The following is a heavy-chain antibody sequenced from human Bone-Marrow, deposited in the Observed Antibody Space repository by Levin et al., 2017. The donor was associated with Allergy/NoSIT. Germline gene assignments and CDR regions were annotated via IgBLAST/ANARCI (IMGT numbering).Heavy chain of an antibody. CDR3: ARETEAWNTVVTPIDS. Sequence: GGSLRLSCAASGFTFTKYWMTWVRQAPGKGLEWVANVKFDGTEEYYVDSVKGRFSISSDNARNSVYLHMNSLRVEDTAVYCCARETEAWNTVVTPIDSWGRGTLVTVSS. CDR2: VKFDGTEE. D-gene: IGHD4-23*01. CDR1: GFTFTKYW. J-gene: IGHJ4*02. V-gene: IGHV3-7*01.